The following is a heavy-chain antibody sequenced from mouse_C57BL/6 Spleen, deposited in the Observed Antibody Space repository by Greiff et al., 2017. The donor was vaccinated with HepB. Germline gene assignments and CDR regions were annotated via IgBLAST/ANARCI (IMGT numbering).Heavy chain of an antibody. D-gene: IGHD4-1*01. V-gene: IGHV1-81*01. CDR2: IYPRSGNT. CDR1: GYTFTSYG. CDR3: AELTGPSWFAY. J-gene: IGHJ3*01. Sequence: QVHVKQSGAELARPGASVKLSCKASGYTFTSYGISWVKQRTGQGLEWIGEIYPRSGNTYYNEKFKGKATLTADKSSSTAYMELRSLTSEDSAVYFCAELTGPSWFAYWGQGTLVTVSA.